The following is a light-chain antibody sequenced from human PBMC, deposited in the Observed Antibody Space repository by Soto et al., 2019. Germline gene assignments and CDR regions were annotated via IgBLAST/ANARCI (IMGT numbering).Light chain of an antibody. J-gene: IGKJ2*01. Sequence: EFVLTQSPATLSLSPGERATLSCRASQSVSRYLAWYQQEPGQSPRLLIYDASNRATGTPARFSGSGSGTDFTLSISSLEPEDFAVYYCQHRTNWPPYTFGQGTKLEI. CDR3: QHRTNWPPYT. CDR2: DAS. CDR1: QSVSRY. V-gene: IGKV3-11*01.